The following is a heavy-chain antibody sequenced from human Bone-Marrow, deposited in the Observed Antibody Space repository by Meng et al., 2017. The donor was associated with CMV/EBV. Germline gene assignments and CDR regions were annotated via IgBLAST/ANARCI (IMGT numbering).Heavy chain of an antibody. D-gene: IGHD5-24*01. V-gene: IGHV1-46*01. CDR1: GYTFTSYY. CDR2: INPSGGST. Sequence: ASVKVSCKASGYTFTSYYMHWVRQAPGQGLEWMGIINPSGGSTSYAQKFQGRVTMTRDTSTSTVYMELSSLRSEETAVYYCARGMTTSSEVYNWFVPWGRGALVTVSS. CDR3: ARGMTTSSEVYNWFVP. J-gene: IGHJ5*02.